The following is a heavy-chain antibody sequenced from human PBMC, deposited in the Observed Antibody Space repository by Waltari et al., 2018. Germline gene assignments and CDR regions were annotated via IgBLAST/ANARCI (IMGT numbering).Heavy chain of an antibody. D-gene: IGHD3-10*01. CDR1: GDTFTDNY. Sequence: EVQLLQSGAEVKKPGTPVKISCKVSGDTFTDNYIHWIQQAPGKGLQWMGPLDPEDGQAVYAEKFQRRVTMTADTSIHTAYMELTSLTSEDTAFYYCAAALGGGISASRPFHFWGQGTMITVSS. V-gene: IGHV1-69-2*01. CDR3: AAALGGGISASRPFHF. CDR2: LDPEDGQA. J-gene: IGHJ3*01.